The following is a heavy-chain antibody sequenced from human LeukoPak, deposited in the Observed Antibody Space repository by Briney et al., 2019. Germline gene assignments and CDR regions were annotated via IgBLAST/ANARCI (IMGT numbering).Heavy chain of an antibody. CDR2: INPNSGGT. Sequence: ASVKVSCKSSGGTFGRHGISWVRQAPGQGLEWMGWINPNSGGTDYAQKFQGRVTMTRDTSISTAYMEVSRLRSDDTAVYYCARDYYDSSGYSRFDPWGQGTLVTVSS. J-gene: IGHJ5*02. CDR3: ARDYYDSSGYSRFDP. D-gene: IGHD3-22*01. V-gene: IGHV1-2*02. CDR1: GGTFGRHG.